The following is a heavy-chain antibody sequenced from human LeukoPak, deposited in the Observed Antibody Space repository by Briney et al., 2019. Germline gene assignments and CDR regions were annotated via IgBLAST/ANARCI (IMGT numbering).Heavy chain of an antibody. CDR3: AKLTPGYSSPGDDY. D-gene: IGHD6-13*01. J-gene: IGHJ4*02. CDR2: ISGSGGST. V-gene: IGHV3-23*01. CDR1: GFTFSDYW. Sequence: GGSLRLSCAASGFTFSDYWMSWVRQAPGKGLEWVSAISGSGGSTYYADSVKGRFTISRDNSKNTLYLQMNSLRAEDTAVYYCAKLTPGYSSPGDDYWGQGTLVTVSS.